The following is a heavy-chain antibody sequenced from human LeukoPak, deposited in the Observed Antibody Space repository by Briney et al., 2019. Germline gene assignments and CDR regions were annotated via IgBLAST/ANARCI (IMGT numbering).Heavy chain of an antibody. Sequence: GGSLRLSCATSGFTFSHYGMHWVRQAPGRGLDWVAHIRYDESDKYYADSVKGRFTISRDISKNTVYLQMNSLRVEDTAVYYCARVEGSGSYYYSFNYWGQGTLVTVSS. V-gene: IGHV3-30*02. J-gene: IGHJ4*02. D-gene: IGHD3-10*01. CDR1: GFTFSHYG. CDR2: IRYDESDK. CDR3: ARVEGSGSYYYSFNY.